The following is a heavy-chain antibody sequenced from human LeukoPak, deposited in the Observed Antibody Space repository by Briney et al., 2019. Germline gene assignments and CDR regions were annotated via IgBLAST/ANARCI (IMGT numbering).Heavy chain of an antibody. J-gene: IGHJ4*02. CDR1: GSTFTSND. D-gene: IGHD6-13*01. CDR3: ARGRFNRAAAGIDY. Sequence: SVTLSFNASGSTFTSNDNNWRRLRTAPGLGLEGLMNPNSGNTGYAQTFQGRVTMTRNTSISTAYMELSSLRSEDTAVYYCARGRFNRAAAGIDYWGQGTLVTVSS. V-gene: IGHV1-8*01. CDR2: MNPNSGNT.